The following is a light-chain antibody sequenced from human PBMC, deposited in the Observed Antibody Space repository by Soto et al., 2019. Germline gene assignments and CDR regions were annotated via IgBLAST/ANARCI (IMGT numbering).Light chain of an antibody. CDR1: SGSIASNY. CDR2: EDN. Sequence: NFMLTQPHSVSESPGKTGTISCTRSSGSIASNYVQWYQQRPGSAPTPVIYEDNERPSGVPDRFSVSIDSSSNSASLTISGLKTDDEADYYCQSYHSGNVVFGGGTKLTVL. J-gene: IGLJ2*01. V-gene: IGLV6-57*04. CDR3: QSYHSGNVV.